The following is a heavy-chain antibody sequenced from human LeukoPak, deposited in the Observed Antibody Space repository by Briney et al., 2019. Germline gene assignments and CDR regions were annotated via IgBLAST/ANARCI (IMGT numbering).Heavy chain of an antibody. Sequence: PGGSLRLSCAASGFTFSSYGMHWVRQAPGKGLEWVAVIWYDGSNKYYADSVKGRFTISRDNSKNTLYLQMNSLRAEDTAVYYCAGSRPPQYGDYFLGYFDYWGQGTLVTVSS. D-gene: IGHD4-17*01. CDR2: IWYDGSNK. V-gene: IGHV3-33*01. CDR1: GFTFSSYG. CDR3: AGSRPPQYGDYFLGYFDY. J-gene: IGHJ4*02.